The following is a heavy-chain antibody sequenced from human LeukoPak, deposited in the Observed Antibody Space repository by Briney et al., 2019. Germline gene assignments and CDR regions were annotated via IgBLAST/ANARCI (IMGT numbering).Heavy chain of an antibody. D-gene: IGHD2-2*01. CDR2: IWGSADST. V-gene: IGHV3-23*01. Sequence: GGSLRLSCAASRFTFSNFAMSWVRQAPGKGLEWVSTIWGSADSTYYADSVKGRFTISRDNSKNALFLQMNSLSAEDTAVYYCAKSGPYCSSTTCNYFDYWGQGTLVTVSS. CDR1: RFTFSNFA. CDR3: AKSGPYCSSTTCNYFDY. J-gene: IGHJ4*02.